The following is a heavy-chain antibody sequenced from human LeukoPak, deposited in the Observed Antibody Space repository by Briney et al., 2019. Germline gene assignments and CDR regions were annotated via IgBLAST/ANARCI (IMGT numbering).Heavy chain of an antibody. J-gene: IGHJ4*02. CDR3: AKMSGVVWFGELRLPFDY. V-gene: IGHV3-23*01. D-gene: IGHD3-10*01. CDR2: ISAGGVSLFSGSGSAT. Sequence: GGSLRLSCAASGFTFSNYAMIWVRQAPGKGLQWVSVISAGGVSLFSGSGSATYYADSVEGRFTISRDNSKNTLYLQMNSPRADDTAVYYCAKMSGVVWFGELRLPFDYWGQGTLVTVSS. CDR1: GFTFSNYA.